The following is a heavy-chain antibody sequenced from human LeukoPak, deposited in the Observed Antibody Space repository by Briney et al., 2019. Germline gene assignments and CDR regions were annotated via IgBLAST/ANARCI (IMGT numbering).Heavy chain of an antibody. Sequence: SETLSLTCTVSGGSVSSGSYYWSWIRQPPGKGLEWFGYIYYSGSTNYNPSLKSRVTISVDTSKNQFSLKLSSVTAADTAVYYCARTSGYDYSFDYWGQGTLVTVSS. V-gene: IGHV4-61*01. CDR1: GGSVSSGSYY. CDR3: ARTSGYDYSFDY. J-gene: IGHJ4*02. CDR2: IYYSGST. D-gene: IGHD5-12*01.